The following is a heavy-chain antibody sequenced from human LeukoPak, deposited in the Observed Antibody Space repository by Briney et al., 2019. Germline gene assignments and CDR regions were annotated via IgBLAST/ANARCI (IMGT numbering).Heavy chain of an antibody. Sequence: QTGGSLRLSCAVSGFNFHDYSMRWVRQTPGKGLEWVALLNWEGETTYYADSVRGRFTISRDSSKDSLYLQMYSLRGEDTALYYCVRYAEPRLDAATRLNHWGQGTLVTVSS. D-gene: IGHD6-25*01. CDR1: GFNFHDYS. CDR3: VRYAEPRLDAATRLNH. CDR2: LNWEGETT. V-gene: IGHV3-43D*03. J-gene: IGHJ4*02.